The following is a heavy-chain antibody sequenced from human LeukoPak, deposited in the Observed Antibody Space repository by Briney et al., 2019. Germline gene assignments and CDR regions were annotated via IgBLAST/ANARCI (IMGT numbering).Heavy chain of an antibody. D-gene: IGHD6-19*01. V-gene: IGHV4-30-4*08. Sequence: SETLSLTCTVSGGSISSGDYYWSWIRQPPGKGLEWIGYIYYSGSTYYNPSLKGRVTISVDTSKNQFSLKLSSVTAADTAVYYCARSSSGWYKDNWFDPWGQGTLVTVSS. J-gene: IGHJ5*02. CDR2: IYYSGST. CDR1: GGSISSGDYY. CDR3: ARSSSGWYKDNWFDP.